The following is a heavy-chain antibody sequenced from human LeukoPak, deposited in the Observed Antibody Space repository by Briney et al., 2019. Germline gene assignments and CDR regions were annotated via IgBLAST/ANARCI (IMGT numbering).Heavy chain of an antibody. CDR2: ISGSGGST. CDR1: GFTFSSYA. V-gene: IGHV3-23*01. Sequence: GGSLRLSCAASGFTFSSYAMSWVRQAPGKGLEWVSGISGSGGSTYYADSVKSRFTISRDNSKNTLYLQMNSLRAEDTAVYYCAKPLVSGSYYFDYWGQGTLVTVSS. CDR3: AKPLVSGSYYFDY. D-gene: IGHD1-26*01. J-gene: IGHJ4*02.